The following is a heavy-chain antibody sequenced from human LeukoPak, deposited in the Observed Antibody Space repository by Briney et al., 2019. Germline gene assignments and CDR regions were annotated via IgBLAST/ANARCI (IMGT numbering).Heavy chain of an antibody. CDR3: ATDRDNSDWQKRFDS. CDR1: GFTFSTYW. CDR2: INQDASEI. J-gene: IGHJ4*02. V-gene: IGHV3-7*01. D-gene: IGHD2-21*02. Sequence: GGTLRLSCAASGFTFSTYWMNWYRQAPGKGLEWVGNINQDASEINYVDSVRGRFTISRDNAKNSLHLQMNSLRAEDTAVYYCATDRDNSDWQKRFDSWGQGTLVTVSS.